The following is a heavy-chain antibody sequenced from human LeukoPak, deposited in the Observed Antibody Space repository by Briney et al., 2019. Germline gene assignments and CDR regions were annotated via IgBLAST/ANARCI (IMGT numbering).Heavy chain of an antibody. Sequence: GGSLRLSCAASGFTFSSYAMHWVRQAPGNGLEWVAVISYDGSNKYYADSVKGRFTISRDNSKNTLYLQMNSLRAEDTAVYYCARGVYIAPAQYGYWGQGTLVTVSS. CDR3: ARGVYIAPAQYGY. D-gene: IGHD6-13*01. V-gene: IGHV3-30-3*01. J-gene: IGHJ4*02. CDR1: GFTFSSYA. CDR2: ISYDGSNK.